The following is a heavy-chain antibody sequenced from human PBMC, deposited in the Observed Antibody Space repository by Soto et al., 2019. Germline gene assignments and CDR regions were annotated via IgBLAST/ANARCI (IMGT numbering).Heavy chain of an antibody. D-gene: IGHD1-1*01. CDR1: GFTFSDYW. J-gene: IGHJ4*02. CDR3: ARLPTGDRRYYFDY. V-gene: IGHV3-7*01. CDR2: IKQDGNEK. Sequence: EVQLVESGGGLVQPGGSLGLSCAASGFTFSDYWMSWVRQAPGKGLEWLANIKQDGNEKYYVGSVRGRFTISRDNAKNSLYLQTTSLTADDTAVYYCARLPTGDRRYYFDYWGQGTLVTVSS.